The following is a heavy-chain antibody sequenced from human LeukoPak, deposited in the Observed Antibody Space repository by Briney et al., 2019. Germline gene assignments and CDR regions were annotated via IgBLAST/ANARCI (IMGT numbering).Heavy chain of an antibody. CDR2: ITGSGGFT. Sequence: GGSLRLSCAASGFPFSTYAMNWVRQAPGKGLEWVSVITGSGGFTQYADSVKGRFTISRDNTKNSLYLQMNGLRAEDTAVYYSARTRSSDYLTFDYWGQGILVTVSS. D-gene: IGHD3-22*01. CDR1: GFPFSTYA. J-gene: IGHJ4*02. CDR3: ARTRSSDYLTFDY. V-gene: IGHV3-23*01.